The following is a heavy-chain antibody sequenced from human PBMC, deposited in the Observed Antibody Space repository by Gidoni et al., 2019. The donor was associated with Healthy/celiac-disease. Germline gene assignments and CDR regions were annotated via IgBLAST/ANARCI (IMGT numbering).Heavy chain of an antibody. Sequence: EVQLLESGGGLVQPGGSLRLSCAASGFPFSSYALRWVRQAPGKGLGWVAAISGSGGSTYYADSVKGRFTISRDNSKNTLYLQMNSLRAEDTAVYYCAKGRSGEIDYWGQGTLVTVSS. J-gene: IGHJ4*02. D-gene: IGHD1-1*01. CDR1: GFPFSSYA. V-gene: IGHV3-23*01. CDR3: AKGRSGEIDY. CDR2: ISGSGGST.